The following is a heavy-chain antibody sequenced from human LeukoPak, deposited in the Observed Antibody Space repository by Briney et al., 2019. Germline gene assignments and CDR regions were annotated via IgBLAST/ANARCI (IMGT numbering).Heavy chain of an antibody. V-gene: IGHV4-34*01. J-gene: IGHJ3*02. CDR2: INHSGST. CDR3: ARESLYTIFGVVIEMRAFDI. Sequence: SETLSLTCAVYGGSFSGYYWSWIRQPPGKGLEWIGEINHSGSTNYNPSLKSRVTISVDTSKNQFSLKLSSVTAADTAVYYCARESLYTIFGVVIEMRAFDIWGQGTMVTVSS. CDR1: GGSFSGYY. D-gene: IGHD3-3*01.